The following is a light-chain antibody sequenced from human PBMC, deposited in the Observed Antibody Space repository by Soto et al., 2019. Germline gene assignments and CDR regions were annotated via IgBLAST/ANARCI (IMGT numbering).Light chain of an antibody. CDR2: LEGSGSY. CDR1: SGHRSYI. CDR3: ETWDSNIRV. Sequence: QPVLTQSSSASASLGSSVKLTCTLSSGHRSYIIAWHQQQPGKAPRYLMKLEGSGSYNKGSGVPDRFSGSSSGADRYLTMSNLQSDDEADYYCETWDSNIRVFGGGTKLTVL. J-gene: IGLJ2*01. V-gene: IGLV4-60*03.